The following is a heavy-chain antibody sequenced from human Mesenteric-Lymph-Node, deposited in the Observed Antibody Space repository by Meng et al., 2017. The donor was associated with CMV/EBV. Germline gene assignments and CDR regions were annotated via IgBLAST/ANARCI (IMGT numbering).Heavy chain of an antibody. CDR2: INTNTGNP. J-gene: IGHJ4*02. CDR3: ARDHSGYDFDY. D-gene: IGHD5-12*01. CDR1: GGTFSSYD. Sequence: CRASGGTFSSYDISWVRQAPGQGLEWMGWINTNTGNPTYAQGFTGRFVFSLDTSVSTAYLQISSLKAEDTAVYYCARDHSGYDFDYWGQGTLVTVSS. V-gene: IGHV7-4-1*02.